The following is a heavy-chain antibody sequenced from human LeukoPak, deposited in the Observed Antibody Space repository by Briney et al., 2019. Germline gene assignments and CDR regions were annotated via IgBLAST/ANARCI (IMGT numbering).Heavy chain of an antibody. D-gene: IGHD1-1*01. J-gene: IGHJ4*02. CDR2: INPSGGST. Sequence: ASVKVSCMASGYTFTSYYMHWVRQAPGQGLEWMGIINPSGGSTSYAQKFQGRVTMTRDTSTSTVYMELSSLRSEDTAVYYCARGQSTGNRGPDNYFDYWGQGTLVTVSS. V-gene: IGHV1-46*01. CDR3: ARGQSTGNRGPDNYFDY. CDR1: GYTFTSYY.